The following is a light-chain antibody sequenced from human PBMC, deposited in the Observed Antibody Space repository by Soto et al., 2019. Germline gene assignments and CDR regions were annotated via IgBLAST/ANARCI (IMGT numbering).Light chain of an antibody. CDR1: SSDVGGYNY. V-gene: IGLV2-14*01. Sequence: QSALTQPASVSGSPGQSITISCTGTSSDVGGYNYVSWYQQHPGKAPKLMIYEVTNRPSGVSNRFSGSKSGNTASLTISGLQAEDEADYYCSSYIASSTDGVFGGGTKVTVL. J-gene: IGLJ3*02. CDR2: EVT. CDR3: SSYIASSTDGV.